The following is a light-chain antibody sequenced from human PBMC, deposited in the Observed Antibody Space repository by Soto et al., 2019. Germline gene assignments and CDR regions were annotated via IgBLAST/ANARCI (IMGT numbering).Light chain of an antibody. J-gene: IGKJ1*01. CDR1: QGIGTY. Sequence: IKLTQSPSSLSAYVGDRVTVTCRASQGIGTYLVWYQQKSGKAPTVLIYASSTLQTGVPSRFSGSGSGTDFSLTISSLHPEDVATYYCQQVDSYPRTFGQGTKVDIK. CDR2: ASS. V-gene: IGKV1-9*01. CDR3: QQVDSYPRT.